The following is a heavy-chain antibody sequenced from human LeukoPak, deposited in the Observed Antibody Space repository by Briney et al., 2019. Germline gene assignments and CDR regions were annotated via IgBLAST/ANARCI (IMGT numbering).Heavy chain of an antibody. Sequence: KPSETLSLTCTVSGGSISSYYWSWIRQPPGKGLEWIGYIYYSGSTNYNPSLKSRVTISVDTSKNQFSLKLSSVTAADTAVYYCARAHVQWLVPRWFDPWGQGNLVTVSS. CDR1: GGSISSYY. CDR3: ARAHVQWLVPRWFDP. D-gene: IGHD6-19*01. CDR2: IYYSGST. V-gene: IGHV4-59*01. J-gene: IGHJ5*02.